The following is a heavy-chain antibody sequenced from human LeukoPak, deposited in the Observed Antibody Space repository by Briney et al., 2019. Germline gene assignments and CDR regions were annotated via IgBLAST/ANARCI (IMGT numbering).Heavy chain of an antibody. Sequence: GGSLGLSCAASGFTFSSYWMNWARQAPGKGLEWVASINHNGNVNYYVDSVKGRFTISRDNAKDSLYLQMNSLRAEDTAVYYCAKWGPYDILTGRINWGQGTLVTVSS. D-gene: IGHD3-9*01. CDR1: GFTFSSYW. V-gene: IGHV3-7*03. J-gene: IGHJ4*02. CDR3: AKWGPYDILTGRIN. CDR2: INHNGNVN.